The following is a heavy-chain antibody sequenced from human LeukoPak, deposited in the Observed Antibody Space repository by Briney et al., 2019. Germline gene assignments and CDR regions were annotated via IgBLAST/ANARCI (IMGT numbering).Heavy chain of an antibody. CDR3: ARDSGSYPHWFAP. CDR2: IFYSGIT. V-gene: IGHV4-59*02. CDR1: GASVTSYS. J-gene: IGHJ5*02. D-gene: IGHD1-26*01. Sequence: SETLSLTCTVSGASVTSYSWSWIRRPPGKGLEWIGYIFYSGITNYNPSLKSRVTISVDTSKKQFSLKLTSVTAADTAVYYCARDSGSYPHWFAPWGQGTLVTVSS.